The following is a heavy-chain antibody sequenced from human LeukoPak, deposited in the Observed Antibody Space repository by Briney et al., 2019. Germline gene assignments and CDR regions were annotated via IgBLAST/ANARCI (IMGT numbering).Heavy chain of an antibody. CDR2: MNPNSGNT. Sequence: GASVKVSCKASGYTFTSYDINWLRQATGQGLEWMGWMNPNSGNTGYAQKFQGRVTMTRNTSISTAYMELSSLRSEDTAVYYCARVPKYSSSWTAEYFQHWGQGTLVTVSS. CDR1: GYTFTSYD. D-gene: IGHD6-13*01. J-gene: IGHJ1*01. V-gene: IGHV1-8*01. CDR3: ARVPKYSSSWTAEYFQH.